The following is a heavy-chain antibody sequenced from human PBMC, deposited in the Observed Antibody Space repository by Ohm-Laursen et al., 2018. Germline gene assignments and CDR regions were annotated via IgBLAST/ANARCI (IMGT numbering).Heavy chain of an antibody. V-gene: IGHV1-2*02. CDR2: INPNSGGT. Sequence: ATVKISCKASGYTFTGYYMHWVRQAPGQGLEWMGWINPNSGGTNYAQKFQGRVTMTRDTSISTAYMELSRLRSDDTAVYYCAREGGYSGYDQGWGQGTLVTVSS. D-gene: IGHD5-12*01. CDR1: GYTFTGYY. CDR3: AREGGYSGYDQG. J-gene: IGHJ4*02.